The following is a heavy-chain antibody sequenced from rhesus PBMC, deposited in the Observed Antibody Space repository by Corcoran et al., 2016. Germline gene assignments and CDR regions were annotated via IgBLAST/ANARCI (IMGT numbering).Heavy chain of an antibody. Sequence: QVQLQESGPGLVKPSETLSLTCAVSGYSISSGYYWGWIRQPPGKGLVYIGYIGGSRGTTYHTPSLKSLVPISKDTSKNPFSLTLTAVTAADTAVYYCAREGAAGYFFDYWGQGVLVTVSS. V-gene: IGHV4-99*02. J-gene: IGHJ4*01. D-gene: IGHD6-25*01. CDR3: AREGAAGYFFDY. CDR1: GYSISSGYY. CDR2: IGGSRGTT.